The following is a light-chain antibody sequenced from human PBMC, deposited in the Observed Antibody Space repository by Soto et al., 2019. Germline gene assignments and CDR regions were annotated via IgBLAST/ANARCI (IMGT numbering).Light chain of an antibody. CDR1: QSVSSN. Sequence: EIVMTMSPATLSVSTGERATLSCRASQSVSSNLAWYQQKPGQAPRLLIYGASTRATDIPARFSGSGSGTDFTLTISRLEPEDFAIYYCQQYGNAPQTFGRGTKVDI. CDR2: GAS. J-gene: IGKJ1*01. V-gene: IGKV3-15*01. CDR3: QQYGNAPQT.